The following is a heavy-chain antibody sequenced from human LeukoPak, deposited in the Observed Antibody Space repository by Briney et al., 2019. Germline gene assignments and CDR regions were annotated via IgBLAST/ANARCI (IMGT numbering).Heavy chain of an antibody. J-gene: IGHJ5*01. CDR2: IYTSGST. D-gene: IGHD2-2*01. CDR1: GGSISSYY. CDR3: ARGVPNCSRTSCYFNS. V-gene: IGHV4-4*07. Sequence: SETLSLTCTVSGGSISSYYWSWIRQPAGKGLEWIGRIYTSGSTNYNPSLKSRVTISVDTSKNQFSLKLSSVTAADTAVYYCARGVPNCSRTSCYFNSWGQGTLVTVSS.